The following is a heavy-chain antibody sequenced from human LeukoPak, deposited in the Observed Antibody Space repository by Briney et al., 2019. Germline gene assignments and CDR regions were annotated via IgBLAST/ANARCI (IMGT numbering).Heavy chain of an antibody. CDR3: ARDLGIAAAGTPGGYYYYGMDV. V-gene: IGHV3-20*01. CDR1: GFTFDDYG. J-gene: IGHJ6*02. CDR2: INWNGGST. Sequence: GGSLRLSCAASGFTFDDYGMSWVRQAPGKGLEWVSGINWNGGSTGYADSVKGRFTISRDNAKNSLYLQMNSLRAEDTALYHCARDLGIAAAGTPGGYYYYGMDVWGQGTTVTVSS. D-gene: IGHD6-13*01.